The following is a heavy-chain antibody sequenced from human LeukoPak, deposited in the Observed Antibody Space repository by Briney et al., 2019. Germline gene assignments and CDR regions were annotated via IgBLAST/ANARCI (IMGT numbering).Heavy chain of an antibody. Sequence: SETLSLTCTVSGGSISSGGYYWSWIRQHPGKGLEWIGYIYYSGSTYYNPSLKSRVTISVDTSKNQFSLKLSSVTAADTAVYYCASLNVHLGYCSGGSCEDYYYGMDVWGQGTTVTVSS. D-gene: IGHD2-15*01. CDR1: GGSISSGGYY. CDR2: IYYSGST. V-gene: IGHV4-31*03. J-gene: IGHJ6*02. CDR3: ASLNVHLGYCSGGSCEDYYYGMDV.